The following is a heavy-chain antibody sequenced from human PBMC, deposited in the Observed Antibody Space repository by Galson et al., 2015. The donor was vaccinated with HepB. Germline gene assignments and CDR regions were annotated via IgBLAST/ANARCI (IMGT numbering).Heavy chain of an antibody. CDR2: ISGSGGST. CDR1: GFTFSSYA. D-gene: IGHD2-2*01. CDR3: AKTPFIVVVPAAVSFDY. Sequence: SLRLSCAASGFTFSSYAMSWVRQAPGKGLEWVSAISGSGGSTYYADSVKGRFTISRDNSKNTLYLQMNSLRAEDTAVYYCAKTPFIVVVPAAVSFDYWGQGTLVTVSS. V-gene: IGHV3-23*01. J-gene: IGHJ4*02.